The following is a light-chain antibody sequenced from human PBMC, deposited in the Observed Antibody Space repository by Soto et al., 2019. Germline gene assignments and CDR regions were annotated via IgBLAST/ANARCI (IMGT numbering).Light chain of an antibody. CDR2: EDS. Sequence: QSALTQPASVSGSPGQSITISCTGASSGIDAYKYVSWYQQHPGQAPKLMIYEDSNRPSGVSNRFSGSKSGNTASLTISGLQAEDEADYYCSSDTNNSTLVVFGGGTKLTVL. J-gene: IGLJ3*02. CDR3: SSDTNNSTLVV. CDR1: SSGIDAYKY. V-gene: IGLV2-14*01.